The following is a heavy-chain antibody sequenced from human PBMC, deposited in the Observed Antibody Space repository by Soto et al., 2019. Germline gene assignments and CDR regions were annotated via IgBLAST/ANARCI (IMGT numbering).Heavy chain of an antibody. CDR2: IYHSGST. Sequence: KPSETLSLTCAVSGGSISSSNWWSWVRQPPGKGLEWIGEIYHSGSTNYNPSLKSRVTISVDKSKNQFSLKLSSVTAADTAVYYCARRGYYDSSGFFSWGQGTLVTLSS. CDR3: ARRGYYDSSGFFS. D-gene: IGHD3-22*01. V-gene: IGHV4-4*02. CDR1: GGSISSSNW. J-gene: IGHJ5*02.